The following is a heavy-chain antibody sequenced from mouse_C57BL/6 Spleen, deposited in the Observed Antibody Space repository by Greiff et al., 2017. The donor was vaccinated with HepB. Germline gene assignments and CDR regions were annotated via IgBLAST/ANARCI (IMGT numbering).Heavy chain of an antibody. D-gene: IGHD6-1*01. J-gene: IGHJ1*03. V-gene: IGHV1-26*01. CDR1: GYTFTDYY. CDR2: INPNNGGT. Sequence: EVKVVESGPELVKPGASVKISCKASGYTFTDYYMNWVKQSHGKSLEWIGDINPNNGGTSYNQKFKGKATLTVDKSSSTAYMELRSLTSEDSAVYYCARSASYWYFDVWGTGTTVTVSS. CDR3: ARSASYWYFDV.